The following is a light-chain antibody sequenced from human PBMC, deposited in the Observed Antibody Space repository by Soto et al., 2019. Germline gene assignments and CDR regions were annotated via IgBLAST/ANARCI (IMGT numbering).Light chain of an antibody. Sequence: EIVLMQSPGILSLSPGERASLSCRASQKISSTVLAWYQQKPGQAPRLLIYGASSRTTGIPDRFSGSGSGTDFTLTISRLEPEDFAMYYCQQCGGSPTFGQGTKVDIK. CDR3: QQCGGSPT. CDR2: GAS. CDR1: QKISSTV. J-gene: IGKJ1*01. V-gene: IGKV3-20*01.